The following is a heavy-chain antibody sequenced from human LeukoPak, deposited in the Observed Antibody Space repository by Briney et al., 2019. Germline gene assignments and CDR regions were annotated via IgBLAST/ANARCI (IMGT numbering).Heavy chain of an antibody. J-gene: IGHJ6*03. Sequence: GASVKVSCKASGYTFTSYGISWVRQAPGQGLEWMGWISAYNGNTNYAQKLQGRVTMTTDTSTSTAYMELRSLRSDDTAVYYCARVTWPYYDFWSGYFVPYYYYYMDVWGKGTTVTVSS. CDR2: ISAYNGNT. CDR1: GYTFTSYG. D-gene: IGHD3-3*01. V-gene: IGHV1-18*01. CDR3: ARVTWPYYDFWSGYFVPYYYYYMDV.